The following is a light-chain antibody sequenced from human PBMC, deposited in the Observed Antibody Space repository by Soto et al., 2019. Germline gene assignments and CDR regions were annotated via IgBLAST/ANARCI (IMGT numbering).Light chain of an antibody. CDR1: QDIRSH. Sequence: DIQLTQSPSFLSASVGDRVTITCRASQDIRSHLVWFQQEPGKAPKLLIYAASTLQSGVPSRFTGVGAGTEFTLTISSLPPEDFATYYCLQLNSLPPTFGQGTKVETK. CDR3: LQLNSLPPT. J-gene: IGKJ1*01. V-gene: IGKV1-9*01. CDR2: AAS.